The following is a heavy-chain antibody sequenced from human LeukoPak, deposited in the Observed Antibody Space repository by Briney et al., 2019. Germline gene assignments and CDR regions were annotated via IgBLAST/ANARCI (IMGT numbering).Heavy chain of an antibody. CDR3: ARGVYYYGP. V-gene: IGHV4-34*01. CDR1: GGSFSGYY. D-gene: IGHD3-10*01. J-gene: IGHJ4*02. Sequence: SETLSLTCAVYGGSFSGYYWSWIRQPPGKGLEWIGEINHSGSTNYNSSLKSRVTISVDTSKNQFSLKLNSVTAADTAVYYCARGVYYYGPWGQGTLVTVSS. CDR2: INHSGST.